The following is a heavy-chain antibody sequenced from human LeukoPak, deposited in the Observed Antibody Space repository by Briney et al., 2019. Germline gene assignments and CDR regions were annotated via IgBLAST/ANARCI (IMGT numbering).Heavy chain of an antibody. V-gene: IGHV4-39*07. CDR3: ARALMYQHDAFDI. D-gene: IGHD2-2*01. CDR1: GGSISSSSYY. J-gene: IGHJ3*02. Sequence: SETLSLTCTVSGGSISSSSYYWGWIRQPPGKGLEWIGSIYYSGSTYYNPSLKSRVTISVDTSKNQFSLKLSSVTAADTAVYYCARALMYQHDAFDIWGQGTMVTVSS. CDR2: IYYSGST.